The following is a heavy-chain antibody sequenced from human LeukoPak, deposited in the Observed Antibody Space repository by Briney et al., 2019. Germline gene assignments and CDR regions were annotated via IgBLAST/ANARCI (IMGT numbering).Heavy chain of an antibody. CDR2: INPSGGST. V-gene: IGHV1-46*01. D-gene: IGHD6-6*01. Sequence: GASVKVSCKASGYTFTGYYMHWVRQAPGQGLEWMGIINPSGGSTSYAQKFQGRVTMTRDMSTSAVYMELSSLRSEDTAVYYCARDLVRPEYSSSLDAFDIWGQGTMVTVSS. J-gene: IGHJ3*02. CDR1: GYTFTGYY. CDR3: ARDLVRPEYSSSLDAFDI.